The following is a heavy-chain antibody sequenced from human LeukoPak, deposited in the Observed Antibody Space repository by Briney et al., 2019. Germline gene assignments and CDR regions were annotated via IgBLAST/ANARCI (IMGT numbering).Heavy chain of an antibody. CDR3: ATYYGPGGWVEY. CDR2: IKQDESEK. V-gene: IGHV3-7*01. CDR1: GFSFSSYW. Sequence: GGSLRLSCAASGFSFSSYWMTWVRQAPGKGLEWVANIKQDESEKNYVDSVRGRFTIFRDNAKNSLYLQMNSPRAEDTAVYYCATYYGPGGWVEYWGQGTLVTVSS. J-gene: IGHJ4*02. D-gene: IGHD3-10*01.